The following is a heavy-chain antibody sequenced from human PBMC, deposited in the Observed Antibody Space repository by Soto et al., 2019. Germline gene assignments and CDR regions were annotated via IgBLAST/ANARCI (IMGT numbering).Heavy chain of an antibody. CDR3: ARADSSSAYGMDV. Sequence: EVQLVDSGGGLVKPGGSLRLSCAASGFTFNTYIMNWVRQAPGKGLAWVSSISNSGTYIYYADSVKGRFTISRDNAKNSLCLQMDSLRAEDTAVYYCARADSSSAYGMDVWGQGTTVTVSS. CDR1: GFTFNTYI. CDR2: ISNSGTYI. D-gene: IGHD6-6*01. V-gene: IGHV3-21*01. J-gene: IGHJ6*02.